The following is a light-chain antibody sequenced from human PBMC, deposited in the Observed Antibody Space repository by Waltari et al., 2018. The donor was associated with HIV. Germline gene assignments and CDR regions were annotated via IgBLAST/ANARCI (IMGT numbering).Light chain of an antibody. CDR3: AAWDDSLSGLV. J-gene: IGLJ3*02. CDR2: RNN. CDR1: SSNLGGNY. V-gene: IGLV1-47*01. Sequence: QSVLTQPPSASGTPGQRVTISCSGSSSNLGGNYVYWYQQLPGTAPKLLIDRNNRRPSGVPDRFSGSKSGTSASLAISGLRSEDEADYYCAAWDDSLSGLVFGGGTKLTVL.